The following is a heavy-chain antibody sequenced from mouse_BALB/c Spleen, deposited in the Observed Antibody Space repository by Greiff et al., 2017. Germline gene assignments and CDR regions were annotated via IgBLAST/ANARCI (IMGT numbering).Heavy chain of an antibody. Sequence: DVMLVESGGGLVKPGGSLKLSCAASGFTFSDYYMYWVSQTPEKRLEWVATISDGGSYTYYPDSVKGRFTISRDNAKNNLYLQMSSLKSEDTAMYYCASGYDGSSFDYWGQGTTLTVSS. CDR3: ASGYDGSSFDY. V-gene: IGHV5-4*02. CDR1: GFTFSDYY. J-gene: IGHJ2*01. D-gene: IGHD1-1*01. CDR2: ISDGGSYT.